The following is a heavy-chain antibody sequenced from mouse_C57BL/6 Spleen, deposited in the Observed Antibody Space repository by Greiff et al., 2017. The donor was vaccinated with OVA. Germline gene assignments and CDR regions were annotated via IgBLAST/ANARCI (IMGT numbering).Heavy chain of an antibody. CDR3: ARDPDYYGSSYLFDY. J-gene: IGHJ2*01. CDR2: ISDGGSYT. CDR1: GFTFSSYA. D-gene: IGHD1-1*01. Sequence: EVQRVESGGGLVKPGGSLKLSCAASGFTFSSYAMSWVRQTPEKRLEWVATISDGGSYTYYPDNVKGRFTISRDNAKNNLYLQMSHLKSEDTAMYYCARDPDYYGSSYLFDYWGQGTTLTVSS. V-gene: IGHV5-4*01.